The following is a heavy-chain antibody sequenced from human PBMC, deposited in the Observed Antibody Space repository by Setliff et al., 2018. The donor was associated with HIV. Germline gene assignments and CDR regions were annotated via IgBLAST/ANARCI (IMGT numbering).Heavy chain of an antibody. Sequence: SGPTLVNPTQPLTLTCTFFGFSLSTSGVGVGWIRQPPGKALDWLALIYWDGDKGYSPSLRSRLTITKDTSKNQVVLTMTNMDPVDTATYYCAHGVYQTRLYGMDVWGQGTTVTVSS. V-gene: IGHV2-5*02. J-gene: IGHJ6*02. CDR3: AHGVYQTRLYGMDV. D-gene: IGHD2-8*01. CDR1: GFSLSTSGVG. CDR2: IYWDGDK.